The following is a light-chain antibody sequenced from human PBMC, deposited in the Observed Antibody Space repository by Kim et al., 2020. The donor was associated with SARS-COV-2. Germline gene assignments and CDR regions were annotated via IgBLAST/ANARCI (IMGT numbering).Light chain of an antibody. J-gene: IGKJ5*01. Sequence: LSPGERATRACRASQSVSSDHLAWYQQKPGQSPRLFIYHTSRRATGIPDRFSGSGSGTDFTLTITRLQPEDFAVYFCQQYGLSTSFGQGTRLEIK. V-gene: IGKV3-20*01. CDR1: QSVSSDH. CDR2: HTS. CDR3: QQYGLSTS.